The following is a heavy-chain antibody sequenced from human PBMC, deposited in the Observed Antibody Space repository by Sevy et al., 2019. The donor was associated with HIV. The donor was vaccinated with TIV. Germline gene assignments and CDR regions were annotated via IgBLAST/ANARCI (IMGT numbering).Heavy chain of an antibody. CDR2: IYYSGST. CDR1: GGSISSSSYY. CDR3: VLGYSSGWYEY. V-gene: IGHV4-39*01. D-gene: IGHD6-19*01. Sequence: SETLSLTCTVSGGSISSSSYYWGWIRQPPGKGLEWIGSIYYSGSTYYNPSLNSRVTISVDTSKNQFSLKLSSVTAADTAVYYCVLGYSSGWYEYWGQGTLVTVSS. J-gene: IGHJ4*02.